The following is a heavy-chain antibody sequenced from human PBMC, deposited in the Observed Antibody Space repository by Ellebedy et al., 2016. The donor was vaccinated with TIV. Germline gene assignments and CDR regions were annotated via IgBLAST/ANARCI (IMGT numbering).Heavy chain of an antibody. Sequence: ASVKVSXXASGYTFTSYYMHWVRQAPGQGLEWMGIINPSGGSTSYAQKFQGRVTMTRDTSTSTVYMELSSLRSEDTAVYYCARDGRFDYYYYGMDVWGQGTTVTVSS. V-gene: IGHV1-46*01. CDR3: ARDGRFDYYYYGMDV. CDR2: INPSGGST. CDR1: GYTFTSYY. J-gene: IGHJ6*02. D-gene: IGHD1-26*01.